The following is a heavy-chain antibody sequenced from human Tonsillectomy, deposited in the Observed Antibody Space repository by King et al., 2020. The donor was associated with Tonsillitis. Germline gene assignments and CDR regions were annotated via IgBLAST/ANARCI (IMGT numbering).Heavy chain of an antibody. V-gene: IGHV3-48*03. CDR1: GFTFSNYE. CDR2: ITSSGSKI. D-gene: IGHD3-22*01. J-gene: IGHJ6*02. CDR3: ARENSSSGFYYYGMDV. Sequence: VQLVESGGGLVQPGVSLKLSCAASGFTFSNYEMNWVRQAPGKRLEGVSYITSSGSKIYYADSVKGRFTISRDNAKNTLSLQMNSLRAEDTAVYYCARENSSSGFYYYGMDVWGQGTTVTVSS.